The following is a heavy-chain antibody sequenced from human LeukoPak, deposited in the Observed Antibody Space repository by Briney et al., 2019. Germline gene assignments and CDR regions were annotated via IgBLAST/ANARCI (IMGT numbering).Heavy chain of an antibody. V-gene: IGHV3-9*03. J-gene: IGHJ4*02. CDR1: GFTFDDYA. Sequence: GGSLRLSCAASGFTFDDYAMHWVRLAPGKGLEWVSGISWNSGSIGYADSVKGRFTISRDNAKNSLYLQMNSLRAEDMALYYCAKGGSSSSWYFDYWGQGTLVTVSS. CDR3: AKGGSSSSWYFDY. D-gene: IGHD6-13*01. CDR2: ISWNSGSI.